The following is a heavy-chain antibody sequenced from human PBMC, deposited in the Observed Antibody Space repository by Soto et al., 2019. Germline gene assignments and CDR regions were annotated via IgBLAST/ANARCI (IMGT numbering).Heavy chain of an antibody. CDR1: GGSISSGGYY. Sequence: LSLTCTVSGGSISSGGYYWSWIRQHPGKGLEWIGYIYYSGSTYYNPSLKSRVTISVDTSKNQFSLKLSSVTAADTAVYYCARRRGYSGYEYYFDYWGQGTLVTVSS. CDR2: IYYSGST. CDR3: ARRRGYSGYEYYFDY. D-gene: IGHD5-12*01. V-gene: IGHV4-31*03. J-gene: IGHJ4*02.